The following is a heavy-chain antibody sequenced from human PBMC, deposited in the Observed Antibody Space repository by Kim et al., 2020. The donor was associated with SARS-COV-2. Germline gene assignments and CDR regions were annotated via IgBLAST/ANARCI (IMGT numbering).Heavy chain of an antibody. Sequence: SETLSLTCTVSGGSIRNYFWNWIRQTPGKGLEWIGNIYSTGNTKYNPSLKTRVRMSVDTSKNQFSLKLSSVTAADTAVYYCASCDYGDYSLDYWGQGTLVTVSS. J-gene: IGHJ4*02. CDR3: ASCDYGDYSLDY. V-gene: IGHV4-59*01. D-gene: IGHD4-17*01. CDR2: IYSTGNT. CDR1: GGSIRNYF.